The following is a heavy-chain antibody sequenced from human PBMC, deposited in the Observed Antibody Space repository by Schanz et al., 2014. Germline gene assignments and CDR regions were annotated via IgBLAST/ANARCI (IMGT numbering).Heavy chain of an antibody. CDR1: GFTFNTSW. J-gene: IGHJ6*02. Sequence: EVQLVTSEGDLVQPGGSLRLSCAASGFTFNTSWFHWVRQPPGKGLLWVSRVSRDGSETTYVDSVRGRFTISRDTAKNTVFLQMNNLRAEDTAVYYCARGASRDYFAMDVWGQGTTVTVSS. CDR3: ARGASRDYFAMDV. V-gene: IGHV3-74*01. CDR2: VSRDGSET.